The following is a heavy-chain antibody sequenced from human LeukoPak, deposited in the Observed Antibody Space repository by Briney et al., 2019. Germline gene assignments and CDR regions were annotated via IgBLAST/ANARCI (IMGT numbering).Heavy chain of an antibody. Sequence: KSSETLSLTCTVSGGSISSSSYYWGWIRQPPGKGLEWIGSIYYSGSTYYNPSLKSRVTISVDTSKNQFSLKLSSVTAADTAVYYCARSYRSSLYYFDYWGQGTLVTVSS. CDR3: ARSYRSSLYYFDY. D-gene: IGHD6-13*01. CDR2: IYYSGST. J-gene: IGHJ4*02. V-gene: IGHV4-39*07. CDR1: GGSISSSSYY.